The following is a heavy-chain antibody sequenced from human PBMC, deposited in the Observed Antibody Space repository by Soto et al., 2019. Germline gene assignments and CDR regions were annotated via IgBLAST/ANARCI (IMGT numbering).Heavy chain of an antibody. CDR2: IYSDDTT. V-gene: IGHV3-53*04. CDR3: AREGGYYHYFDY. Sequence: ETLSLTCSVSGGSISSGGYYWSWVRQAPGKGLEWVSVIYSDDTTFYADSVKGRFTISRHNSKNTLYLQMNSLRAEDTAVYYCAREGGYYHYFDYWGRGTLVTVSS. J-gene: IGHJ4*02. CDR1: GGSISSGGYY. D-gene: IGHD1-26*01.